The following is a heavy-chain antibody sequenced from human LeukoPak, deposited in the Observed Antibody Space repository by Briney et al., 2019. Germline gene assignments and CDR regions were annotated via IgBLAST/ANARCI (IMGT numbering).Heavy chain of an antibody. CDR2: IRYDGSNK. J-gene: IGHJ5*02. V-gene: IGHV3-30*02. CDR1: GFTFSSYG. D-gene: IGHD4-17*01. Sequence: GGSLRLSCAASGFTFSSYGMHWVRQAPVKGLEWVAFIRYDGSNKYYADSVKGRFTISRDNSKNTLYLQMNSLRAEDTAVYYCAKGPASAYGDYAYNWFDPWGQGTLVTVSS. CDR3: AKGPASAYGDYAYNWFDP.